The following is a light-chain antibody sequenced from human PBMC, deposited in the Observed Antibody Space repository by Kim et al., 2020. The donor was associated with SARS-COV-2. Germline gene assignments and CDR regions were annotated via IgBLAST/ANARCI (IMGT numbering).Light chain of an antibody. CDR1: KSVSSN. V-gene: IGKV3-20*01. CDR3: QQYDGTSPLT. Sequence: LVPGERATLACRASKSVSSNLAGYQQRPGQAPRLLIYGASRRATGIPDRFSGSGSGTDFTITISRLEPEDVAVYYCQQYDGTSPLTFGQGTKLEI. J-gene: IGKJ2*01. CDR2: GAS.